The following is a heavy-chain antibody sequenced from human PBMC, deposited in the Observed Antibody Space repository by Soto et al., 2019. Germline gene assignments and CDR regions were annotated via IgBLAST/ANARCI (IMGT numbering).Heavy chain of an antibody. J-gene: IGHJ6*01. CDR2: ISYDGSNK. D-gene: IGHD3-22*01. V-gene: IGHV3-30-3*01. CDR3: ARDLVNYYDSSGYYYRRYYYYGMDV. CDR1: GFTFSSYA. Sequence: QVQLVESGGGVVQPGRSLRLSCAASGFTFSSYAMHWVRQAPGKGLEWVAVISYDGSNKYYADSVKGRFTISRDNSKNTLYLQMNSLRAEDTAVYYCARDLVNYYDSSGYYYRRYYYYGMDVW.